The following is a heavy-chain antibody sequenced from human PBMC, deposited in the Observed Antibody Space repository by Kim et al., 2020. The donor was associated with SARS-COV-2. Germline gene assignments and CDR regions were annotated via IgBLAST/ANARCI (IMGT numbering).Heavy chain of an antibody. Sequence: SETLSLTCTVSGGSISSSSYYWGWIRQPPGKGLEWIGSIYYSGSTYYNPSLKSRVTISVDTSKSHFSLKLRSVTAADTAVYYCARQPDYYGSEFDYWGQGTLVTVSS. J-gene: IGHJ4*02. CDR2: IYYSGST. CDR3: ARQPDYYGSEFDY. D-gene: IGHD3-10*01. CDR1: GGSISSSSYY. V-gene: IGHV4-39*01.